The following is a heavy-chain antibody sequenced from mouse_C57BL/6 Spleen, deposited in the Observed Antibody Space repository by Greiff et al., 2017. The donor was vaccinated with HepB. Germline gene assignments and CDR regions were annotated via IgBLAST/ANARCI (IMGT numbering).Heavy chain of an antibody. Sequence: EVQRVESGPELVKPGASVKISCKASGYSFTGYYMNWVKQSPEKSLEWIGEINPSTGGTTYNQKFKAKATLTVDKSSSTAYMQLKSLTSEDSAVYYCARSGSSYAFAYWGQGTLVTVSA. J-gene: IGHJ3*01. V-gene: IGHV1-42*01. CDR3: ARSGSSYAFAY. CDR1: GYSFTGYY. CDR2: INPSTGGT. D-gene: IGHD1-1*01.